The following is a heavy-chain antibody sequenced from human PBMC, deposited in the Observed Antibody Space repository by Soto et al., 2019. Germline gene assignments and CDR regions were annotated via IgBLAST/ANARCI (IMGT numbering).Heavy chain of an antibody. D-gene: IGHD3-3*01. J-gene: IGHJ5*02. Sequence: GGSLRLSCAASGFTFSSYAMSWVRQAPGKGLEWVSAISGSGGSTYYADSVKGRSTISRDNSKNTLYLQMNSLRAEDTAVYYCAVRPRFLEFHRFEPWGQGTLVTVSS. V-gene: IGHV3-23*01. CDR2: ISGSGGST. CDR3: AVRPRFLEFHRFEP. CDR1: GFTFSSYA.